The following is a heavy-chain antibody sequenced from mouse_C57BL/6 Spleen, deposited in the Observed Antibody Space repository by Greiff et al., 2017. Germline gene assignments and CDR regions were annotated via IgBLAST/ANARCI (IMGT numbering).Heavy chain of an antibody. V-gene: IGHV1-69*01. D-gene: IGHD3-2*02. CDR1: GYTFTSYW. J-gene: IGHJ2*01. CDR3: ARKTAQRNYFDY. Sequence: QVQLQQPGAELVMPGASVKLSCKASGYTFTSYWMHWVKQRPGQGLEWIGEIDPSDSYTNYNQKFKGKSTLTVDKSSSTAYMQLSSLTSEDSAVYYCARKTAQRNYFDYWGQGTTLTVSS. CDR2: IDPSDSYT.